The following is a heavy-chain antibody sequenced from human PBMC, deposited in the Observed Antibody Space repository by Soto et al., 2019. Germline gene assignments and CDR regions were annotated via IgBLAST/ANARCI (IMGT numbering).Heavy chain of an antibody. CDR3: ARRNPYTDYYFYMDV. Sequence: PSETLSLTCAVYGGYFSGYYWSWIRQSPGKGLEWIGYIYYTGSTNYNPSLKSRVTMSLDTSKSQFSPNLNSVTAADTAVYYCARRNPYTDYYFYMDVWGKGTTVTSP. CDR2: IYYTGST. CDR1: GGYFSGYY. V-gene: IGHV4-59*01. J-gene: IGHJ6*03. D-gene: IGHD3-16*02.